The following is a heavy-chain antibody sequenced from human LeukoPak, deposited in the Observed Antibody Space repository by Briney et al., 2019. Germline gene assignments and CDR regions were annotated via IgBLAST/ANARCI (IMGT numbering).Heavy chain of an antibody. CDR1: GFSFDDYA. Sequence: GGSLRLSCAASGFSFDDYAMHWVRQVPGKGLEWVSGISWNSDSIGYADSVRGRFTISRDNAKNSLYLQMNSLRAEDAAVYYCAKAPVTTCSGAYCYPFDYWGQGTLVTVST. CDR2: ISWNSDSI. V-gene: IGHV3-9*01. CDR3: AKAPVTTCSGAYCYPFDY. D-gene: IGHD2-15*01. J-gene: IGHJ4*02.